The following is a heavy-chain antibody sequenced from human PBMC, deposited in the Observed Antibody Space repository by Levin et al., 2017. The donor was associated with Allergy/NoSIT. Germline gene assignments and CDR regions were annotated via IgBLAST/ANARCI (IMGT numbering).Heavy chain of an antibody. D-gene: IGHD4-17*01. CDR3: ARDNFYGDNRLTSDPLLPPNDAFDS. J-gene: IGHJ3*02. CDR1: GGTFSSYA. Sequence: GASVKVSCKASGGTFSSYAISWVRQAPGQGLEWMGGIIPIFGTANYAQTFQGRVTITADASTSPAYMDLSSLRSENTAVYYCARDNFYGDNRLTSDPLLPPNDAFDSWGQGTMVTVSS. V-gene: IGHV1-69*13. CDR2: IIPIFGTA.